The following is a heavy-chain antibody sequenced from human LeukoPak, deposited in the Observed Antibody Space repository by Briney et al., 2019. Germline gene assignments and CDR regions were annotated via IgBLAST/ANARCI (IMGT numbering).Heavy chain of an antibody. CDR3: ARVYRRLRSPSQPGYNWFDP. CDR2: INHSGST. Sequence: SETLSLTCAVYGGSFSGYYWSWIRQPPGKGLEWIGEINHSGSTNYNPSLKSRVTISVDTSKNRFSLKLSSVTAADTAVYYCARVYRRLRSPSQPGYNWFDPWGQGTLVTVSS. J-gene: IGHJ5*02. CDR1: GGSFSGYY. D-gene: IGHD3-16*01. V-gene: IGHV4-34*01.